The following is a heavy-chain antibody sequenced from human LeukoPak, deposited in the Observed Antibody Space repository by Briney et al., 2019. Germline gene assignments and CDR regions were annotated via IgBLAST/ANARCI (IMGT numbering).Heavy chain of an antibody. CDR2: INSDGSST. V-gene: IGHV3-74*01. Sequence: PGGSLRLSCVASGFSFSSYWMHWVRQAPGKGPVWVSRINSDGSSTRYTDSVTGRFTISRDNAKNTVYLQMNSLRAEDTAVYYCAKVLGGLWPGIDYWGQGTVVTVSS. D-gene: IGHD2-15*01. J-gene: IGHJ4*02. CDR1: GFSFSSYW. CDR3: AKVLGGLWPGIDY.